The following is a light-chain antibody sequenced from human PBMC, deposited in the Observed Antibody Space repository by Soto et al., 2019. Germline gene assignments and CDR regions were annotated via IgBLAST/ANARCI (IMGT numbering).Light chain of an antibody. CDR3: QHYYNLPYT. Sequence: DIQMTQSPSSLSASVGDRVTITCQTSQDISNYLNWYQQKPGKAPNLLIYGASNLETGVPSRFSGSGSVTDFTFTSSSQQPEEIATYYCQHYYNLPYTFGQGTKLEIK. J-gene: IGKJ2*01. CDR2: GAS. V-gene: IGKV1-33*01. CDR1: QDISNY.